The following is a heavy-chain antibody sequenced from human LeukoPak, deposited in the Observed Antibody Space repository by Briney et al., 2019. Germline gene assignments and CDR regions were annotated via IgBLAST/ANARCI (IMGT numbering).Heavy chain of an antibody. J-gene: IGHJ6*03. CDR1: GFTFGRYW. V-gene: IGHV3-21*01. Sequence: GGSLRLSCAASGFTFGRYWMSWVRQAPGKGLEWISSITTSSSYTFYADSVKGRFTISRDNAKNSLYLQMNSLRAEDTAVYYCARGSAGYSYGNYYYYMDVWGKGTTVTVSS. D-gene: IGHD5-18*01. CDR3: ARGSAGYSYGNYYYYMDV. CDR2: ITTSSSYT.